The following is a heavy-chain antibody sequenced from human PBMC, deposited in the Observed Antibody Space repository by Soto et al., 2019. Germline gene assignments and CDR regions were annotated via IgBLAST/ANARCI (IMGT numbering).Heavy chain of an antibody. D-gene: IGHD2-21*02. CDR2: ISTYNSNT. CDR3: ARDELDSCSGGDCFHFDY. CDR1: GYTFTKYG. V-gene: IGHV1-18*04. J-gene: IGHJ4*02. Sequence: QVQLVQSGGEVKKPGASVKVSCKASGYTFTKYGISWVRQAPGQGLEWLGWISTYNSNTNSAPRLQGRLTMTTDTSTSTAYMELRSLTSDDTAVYYCARDELDSCSGGDCFHFDYWGQGTLVTVSS.